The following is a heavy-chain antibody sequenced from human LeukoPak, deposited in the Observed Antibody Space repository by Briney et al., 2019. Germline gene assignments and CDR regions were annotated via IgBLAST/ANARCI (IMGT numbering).Heavy chain of an antibody. D-gene: IGHD3-10*01. CDR2: ISGSGGST. CDR3: AKDRLDLWFGELSAFDI. V-gene: IGHV3-23*01. Sequence: GGSLRLSCAASGFTFSSYAMSWVRQAPGKGLEWVSAISGSGGSTYYADSVKGRFTISRDNSKNTLYLQMNSLRAEDTAVYYCAKDRLDLWFGELSAFDIWGQGTMVTVSS. CDR1: GFTFSSYA. J-gene: IGHJ3*02.